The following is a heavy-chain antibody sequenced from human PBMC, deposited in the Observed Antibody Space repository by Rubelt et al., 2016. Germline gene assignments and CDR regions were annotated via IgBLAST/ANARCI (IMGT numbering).Heavy chain of an antibody. CDR2: IGTAGDT. CDR3: ARSRGIVASFFDF. Sequence: EVQLVESGGGLVQPGASLRLSCAASGFTFSSYDMHWVRQATGKGLEWVSAIGTAGDTYYPGSVKGRFTISRDKNTLYLQMDSLRAEDTAVYYCARSRGIVASFFDFWGQGTLVTVSS. J-gene: IGHJ4*02. V-gene: IGHV3-13*01. D-gene: IGHD5-12*01. CDR1: GFTFSSYD.